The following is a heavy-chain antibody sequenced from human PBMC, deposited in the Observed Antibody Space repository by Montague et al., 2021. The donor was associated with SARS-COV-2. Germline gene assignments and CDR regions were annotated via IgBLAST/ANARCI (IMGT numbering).Heavy chain of an antibody. J-gene: IGHJ6*02. CDR3: AKDMGPYGSGPYGMDV. D-gene: IGHD3-10*01. V-gene: IGHV3-9*01. CDR1: GFTFDDYA. CDR2: ISWNSGSI. Sequence: SLRLSCAASGFTFDDYAMHWVRQAPGKGLEWVSGISWNSGSIGYADSVKGRFTISRDNAKNSLYLQMNSLRAEDTALYYCAKDMGPYGSGPYGMDVWGQGTTVTVS.